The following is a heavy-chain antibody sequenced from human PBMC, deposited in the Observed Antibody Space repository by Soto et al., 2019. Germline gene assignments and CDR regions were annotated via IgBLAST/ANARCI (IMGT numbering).Heavy chain of an antibody. V-gene: IGHV4-39*01. CDR2: IYYSGRS. J-gene: IGHJ4*02. D-gene: IGHD4-17*01. Sequence: SETLSLTCTVSGGSITSSSYYWGWIRQPPGKGLEWIGGIYYSGRSYYNPSLKSRVTMSVDTSKNQFSLTLNSVTAADAAVYYCARQRATVVTQAYFDHWGQGTLVTVSS. CDR1: GGSITSSSYY. CDR3: ARQRATVVTQAYFDH.